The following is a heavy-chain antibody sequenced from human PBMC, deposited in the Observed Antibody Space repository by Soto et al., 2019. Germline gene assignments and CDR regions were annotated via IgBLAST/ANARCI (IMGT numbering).Heavy chain of an antibody. J-gene: IGHJ5*02. Sequence: QVQLVESGGGVVQPGRSLRLSCAASGFTFSSYGMHWVRQAPGTGLEWVAVIWYDGSNEYYAESVKGRFTISRDNSKKPLYLQMNSLRAEDTAVHYCARAGNPGSWYGDWFDPWGQGTLVTVSS. CDR1: GFTFSSYG. D-gene: IGHD6-13*01. CDR2: IWYDGSNE. CDR3: ARAGNPGSWYGDWFDP. V-gene: IGHV3-33*01.